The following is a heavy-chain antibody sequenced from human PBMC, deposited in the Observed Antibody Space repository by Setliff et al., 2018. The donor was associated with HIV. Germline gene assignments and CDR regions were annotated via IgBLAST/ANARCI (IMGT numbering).Heavy chain of an antibody. Sequence: ASVKVSCKVSGYSLTELSIHWVRQAPGEGLEWMGGFDPEDDETVYAEKFQGRVTMTEDTSTDTAYMALSSLRSEDTAMYYCATSGFYYDSRTYSKWFDPWGQGTLVTVSS. CDR2: FDPEDDET. V-gene: IGHV1-24*01. J-gene: IGHJ5*02. CDR1: GYSLTELS. CDR3: ATSGFYYDSRTYSKWFDP. D-gene: IGHD3-22*01.